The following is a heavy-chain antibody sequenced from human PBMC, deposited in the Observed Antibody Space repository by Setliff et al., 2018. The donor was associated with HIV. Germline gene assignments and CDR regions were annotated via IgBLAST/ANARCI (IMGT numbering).Heavy chain of an antibody. CDR2: IYYNGNT. CDR3: AREIYGGNSRPFDY. D-gene: IGHD4-17*01. J-gene: IGHJ4*02. Sequence: ASETLSLTCTVSGGSIKSYYWSWIRQAPGKGLECIGYIYYNGNTNYNPSLKSRITISVDTSKNQFSLKLTSVTAADTAVYYCAREIYGGNSRPFDYWGQGTLVTVSS. CDR1: GGSIKSYY. V-gene: IGHV4-59*01.